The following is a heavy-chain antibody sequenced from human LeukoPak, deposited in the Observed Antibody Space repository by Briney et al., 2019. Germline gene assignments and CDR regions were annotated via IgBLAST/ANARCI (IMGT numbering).Heavy chain of an antibody. CDR1: GFTFSSYS. J-gene: IGHJ4*02. CDR3: AKAELGVDTFFDY. Sequence: GGYLRLSCAASGFTFSSYSKNWVRQAPGKGLEWVSAISGSGGSTYYADSVKGRFTISRDNSKRTLFLQMNSLRAEDTAFYYCAKAELGVDTFFDYWGQGTLVTVSS. D-gene: IGHD3-3*01. CDR2: ISGSGGST. V-gene: IGHV3-23*01.